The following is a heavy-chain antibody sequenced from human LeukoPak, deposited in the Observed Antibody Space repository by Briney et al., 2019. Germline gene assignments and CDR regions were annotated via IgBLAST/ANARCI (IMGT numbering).Heavy chain of an antibody. CDR3: ARGHYDSSDYYTFDY. J-gene: IGHJ4*02. V-gene: IGHV1-8*01. CDR1: GYTFTSYD. D-gene: IGHD3-22*01. Sequence: GASVKVSCKASGYTFTSYDINWVRQATGQGLEWMGWMNPNSGNTGYAQKFQGRVTMTKDTSISTAYMELSSLRSEDTAVFYCARGHYDSSDYYTFDYWGQGTLVTVSS. CDR2: MNPNSGNT.